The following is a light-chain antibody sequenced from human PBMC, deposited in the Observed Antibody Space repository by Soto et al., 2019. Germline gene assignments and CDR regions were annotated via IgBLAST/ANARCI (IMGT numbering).Light chain of an antibody. V-gene: IGLV2-11*01. Sequence: QSALTQPRSVSGSPGQSVTISCTRTSSDVGGYNYVSWYQQHPGKAPKLMIYDVSKRPSGVPDRFSGSKSGNTASLTISGLQAEDEAVYYCSSYTSSSAPYVFGTGTKVTVL. CDR3: SSYTSSSAPYV. J-gene: IGLJ1*01. CDR1: SSDVGGYNY. CDR2: DVS.